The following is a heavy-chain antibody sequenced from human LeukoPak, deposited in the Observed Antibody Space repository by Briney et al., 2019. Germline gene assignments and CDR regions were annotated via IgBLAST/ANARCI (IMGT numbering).Heavy chain of an antibody. CDR2: ISGSGGTT. CDR1: GFTFSSYG. Sequence: GGSLSLSWAASGFTFSSYGMSWVRQAPGKGLEWVSSISGSGGTTYYADSVKGRFTISRDNSKNTLYLQMNSLRADDTAVYSCAKDPPTVMANAFHIWGQGTMVTVSS. CDR3: AKDPPTVMANAFHI. V-gene: IGHV3-23*01. J-gene: IGHJ3*02. D-gene: IGHD5-18*01.